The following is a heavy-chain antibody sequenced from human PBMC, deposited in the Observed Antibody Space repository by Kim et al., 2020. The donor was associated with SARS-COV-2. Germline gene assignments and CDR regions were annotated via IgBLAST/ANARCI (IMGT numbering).Heavy chain of an antibody. CDR3: ARRGGYYYYGMDV. J-gene: IGHJ6*02. V-gene: IGHV3-33*01. Sequence: AASVEGRFTISRDNSKNTLYLQMNSLRAEDTAVYYCARRGGYYYYGMDVWGQGTTVTVSS. D-gene: IGHD3-16*01.